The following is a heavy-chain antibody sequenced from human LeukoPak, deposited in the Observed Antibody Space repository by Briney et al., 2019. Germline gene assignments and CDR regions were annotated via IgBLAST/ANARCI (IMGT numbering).Heavy chain of an antibody. J-gene: IGHJ4*02. D-gene: IGHD6-13*01. CDR1: GFTFDDYA. CDR2: ISWNSGSI. Sequence: GGSLRPSCAASGFTFDDYAMHWVRQAPGKGLEWVSGISWNSGSIGYADSVKGRFTISRDNAKNSLYLQMNSLRAEDTALYYCAKDVAAAGQHFDYWGQGTLITVSS. V-gene: IGHV3-9*01. CDR3: AKDVAAAGQHFDY.